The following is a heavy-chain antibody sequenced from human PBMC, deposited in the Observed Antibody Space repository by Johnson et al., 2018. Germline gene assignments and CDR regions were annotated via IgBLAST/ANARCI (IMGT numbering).Heavy chain of an antibody. Sequence: QVQLQESGGGVVQPGRSLRLSCAASGFTFTNHVMHWVRQAPGKGLEWMAVISKDGSNKYYADSVEGRFTISRDHSKNMFYLQMNSLRADDTAVYYCGREFGGGWIDYWGQGTLVTVSS. D-gene: IGHD3-16*01. V-gene: IGHV3-30-3*01. CDR3: GREFGGGWIDY. CDR1: GFTFTNHV. J-gene: IGHJ4*02. CDR2: ISKDGSNK.